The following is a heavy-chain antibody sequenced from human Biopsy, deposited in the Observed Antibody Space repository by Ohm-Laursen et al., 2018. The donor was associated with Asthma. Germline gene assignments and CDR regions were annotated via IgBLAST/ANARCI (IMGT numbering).Heavy chain of an antibody. J-gene: IGHJ4*02. D-gene: IGHD2-21*02. Sequence: TLSLTCTVSGGSINNFYWSWIRQPPGKGLESIGHVYYSGSTNYNPSLKSRVTISIDASKNQFSLKLTSVPAADTAVYYRARGVDRVTGLLDHYDSWGQGTLVTVSS. CDR3: ARGVDRVTGLLDHYDS. CDR1: GGSINNFY. CDR2: VYYSGST. V-gene: IGHV4-59*01.